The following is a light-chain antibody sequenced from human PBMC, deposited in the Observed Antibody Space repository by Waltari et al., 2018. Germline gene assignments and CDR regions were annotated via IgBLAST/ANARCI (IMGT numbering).Light chain of an antibody. CDR1: QNINKY. J-gene: IGKJ2*01. CDR3: QQSSSSPWYT. Sequence: DIPLTQSPSSLSASVGDRVTIPCRARQNINKYLNWYQQKPGKAPKLLIYAASTLQRGVPSRFSGSGSGTDFTLTISSLQPEDFATYYCQQSSSSPWYTFGQGTKLEI. CDR2: AAS. V-gene: IGKV1-39*01.